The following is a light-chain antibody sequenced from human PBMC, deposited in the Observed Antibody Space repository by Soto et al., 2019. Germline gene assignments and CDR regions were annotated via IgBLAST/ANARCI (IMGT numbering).Light chain of an antibody. CDR1: SSDVGGYSY. CDR2: DVS. CDR3: SSYTSSSTLYV. Sequence: QSALTQPASVSGSPGQSITISCTGTSSDVGGYSYVSWYQHHPGKAPKLMIYDVSSRPSGVSNRFSGSKSGNTASLTISGLQAEDDADYYCSSYTSSSTLYVFGTGTKLTVL. J-gene: IGLJ1*01. V-gene: IGLV2-14*03.